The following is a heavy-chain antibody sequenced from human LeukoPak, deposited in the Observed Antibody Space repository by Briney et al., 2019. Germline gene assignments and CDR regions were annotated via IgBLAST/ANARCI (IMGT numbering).Heavy chain of an antibody. CDR3: ARASGYNYPYYFDY. CDR1: GGSFSGYY. Sequence: PSETLSLTCAVYGGSFSGYYWSWIRQPPGKGLEWIGEINHSGSTNYNPSLKSRVTISVDTSKNQFSLKLSSGTAAATVVYYCARASGYNYPYYFDYWGQGTLVTVSS. J-gene: IGHJ4*02. V-gene: IGHV4-34*01. CDR2: INHSGST. D-gene: IGHD5-24*01.